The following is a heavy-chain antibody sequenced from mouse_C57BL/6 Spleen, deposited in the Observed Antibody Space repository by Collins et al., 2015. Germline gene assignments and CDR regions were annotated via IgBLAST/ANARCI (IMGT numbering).Heavy chain of an antibody. V-gene: IGHV7-1*02. Sequence: EVKLVESGGGLVQPGGSLRLSCVTSGFTFSDFYMEWVRQPPGKRLEWIAASRNKANDYTTEYSASVKGRFIVSRDTSQSILYLQMNALRAEDTAIYYCARNYYGSSHWYFDVWGAGTTVTVSS. CDR3: ARNYYGSSHWYFDV. J-gene: IGHJ1*01. D-gene: IGHD1-1*01. CDR1: GFTFSDFY. CDR2: SRNKANDYTT.